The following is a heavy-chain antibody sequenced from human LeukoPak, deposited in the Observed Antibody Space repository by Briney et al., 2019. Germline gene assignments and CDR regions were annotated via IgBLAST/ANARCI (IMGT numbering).Heavy chain of an antibody. J-gene: IGHJ4*02. V-gene: IGHV3-30*18. Sequence: GGSLRLSCAASGFTFSIYGMHWVRRAPGKGLEWVAAIIYDGSNKYYADSVKGRFTISRDNSKNTLDLQMSSLRAEDTAVYYCAKDPSYTAAGIDYWGQGTLVTVSS. CDR2: IIYDGSNK. CDR3: AKDPSYTAAGIDY. D-gene: IGHD6-13*01. CDR1: GFTFSIYG.